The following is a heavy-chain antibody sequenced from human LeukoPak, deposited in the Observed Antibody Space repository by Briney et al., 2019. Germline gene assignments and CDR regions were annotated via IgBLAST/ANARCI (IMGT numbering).Heavy chain of an antibody. Sequence: GGSLILSCAASGFTFSTFSNYGMSWVRQAPGKGLECVSAVSDSGGKTYYADSMKGRFTISRDNSKNTLYLQMNSRRAEDTAVYYCAKHGSGRYFDYWGQGTLVTVSS. CDR1: GFTFSTFSNYG. V-gene: IGHV3-23*01. J-gene: IGHJ4*02. D-gene: IGHD6-19*01. CDR2: VSDSGGKT. CDR3: AKHGSGRYFDY.